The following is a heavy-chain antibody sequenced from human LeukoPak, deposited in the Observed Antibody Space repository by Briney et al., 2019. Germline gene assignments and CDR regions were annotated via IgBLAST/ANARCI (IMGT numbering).Heavy chain of an antibody. D-gene: IGHD3-10*01. CDR2: INHSGST. CDR3: ARVSTYYYGSGSYDPFYYYYYMDV. V-gene: IGHV4-34*01. CDR1: GGSFSGYY. Sequence: SETLSLTCAVYGGSFSGYYWSWIRQPPGKGLEWIGEINHSGSTNYNPSLKSRVTISVDTSKNQFSLKLSSVTAADTAVYYCARVSTYYYGSGSYDPFYYYYYMDVWGKGTTVTISS. J-gene: IGHJ6*03.